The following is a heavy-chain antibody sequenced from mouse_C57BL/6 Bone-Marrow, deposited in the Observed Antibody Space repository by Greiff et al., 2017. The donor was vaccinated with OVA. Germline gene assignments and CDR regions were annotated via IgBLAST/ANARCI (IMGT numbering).Heavy chain of an antibody. Sequence: EVKLQESGGGLVKPGGSLKLSCAASGFTFSSYTMSWVRQTPEKRLEWVATISGGGGNTYYPDSVKGRFTISRDNAKNTLYLQMSSLRSEDTAMYYCARRGYYAFDYWGQGTTLTVSS. V-gene: IGHV5-9*04. D-gene: IGHD2-1*01. CDR1: GFTFSSYT. CDR3: ARRGYYAFDY. J-gene: IGHJ2*01. CDR2: ISGGGGNT.